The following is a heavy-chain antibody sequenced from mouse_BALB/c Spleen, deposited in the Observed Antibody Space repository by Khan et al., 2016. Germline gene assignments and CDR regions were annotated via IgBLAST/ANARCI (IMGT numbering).Heavy chain of an antibody. D-gene: IGHD2-12*01. V-gene: IGHV5-17*02. CDR2: ISSGSSNI. J-gene: IGHJ4*01. CDR3: ARYDVDNYAMDY. Sequence: EVELVESGGGLVQPGGSRKLSCAASGFTFSSFGMNWVRQAPEKGLEWVAYISSGSSNIYYADTVKGRFTISRDNPENTLSLQMTSLRSEDTAMYYCARYDVDNYAMDYWGQGTSVTVSS. CDR1: GFTFSSFG.